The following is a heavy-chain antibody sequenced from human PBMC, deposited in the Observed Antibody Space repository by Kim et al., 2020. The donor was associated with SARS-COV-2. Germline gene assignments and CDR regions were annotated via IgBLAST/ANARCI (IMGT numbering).Heavy chain of an antibody. D-gene: IGHD6-13*01. J-gene: IGHJ6*02. CDR2: INSDGSST. Sequence: GGSLRLSCAASGFTFSSYWMHWVRQAPGKGLVWVSRINSDGSSTNYADSVKGRFTISRDNAKNTLYLQMNSLRAEDTAVYYCARADTFDSSSFYYYGMDVWGQGTTVTVSS. CDR3: ARADTFDSSSFYYYGMDV. CDR1: GFTFSSYW. V-gene: IGHV3-74*01.